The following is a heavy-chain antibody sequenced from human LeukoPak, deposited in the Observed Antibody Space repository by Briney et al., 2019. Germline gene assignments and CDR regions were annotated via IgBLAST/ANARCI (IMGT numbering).Heavy chain of an antibody. CDR3: ARDSSYSSSWHDY. V-gene: IGHV3-30-3*01. Sequence: GGSLRLSCAASGFTFSSYAMHWVRQAPGKGLEWVAVISYDGSNKYYADSVKGRFTISRDNSKNTLYLQMNSLRAEDTAVYYCARDSSYSSSWHDYWGQGTLVTVSS. CDR2: ISYDGSNK. CDR1: GFTFSSYA. J-gene: IGHJ4*02. D-gene: IGHD6-13*01.